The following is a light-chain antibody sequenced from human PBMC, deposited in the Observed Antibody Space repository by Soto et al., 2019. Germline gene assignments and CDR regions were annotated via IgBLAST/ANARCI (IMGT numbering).Light chain of an antibody. CDR3: QQYNSYPLT. CDR2: EAS. V-gene: IGKV1-5*03. J-gene: IGKJ4*01. Sequence: DIQMTQSPSTLSVSVGDRVTITCRASQSISRWLAWYHQRPGKAPKLLIHEASSLESGVPSRFSGSGSGTEFTLTISSLQPDDFATYYCQQYNSYPLTFGGGTKVEIK. CDR1: QSISRW.